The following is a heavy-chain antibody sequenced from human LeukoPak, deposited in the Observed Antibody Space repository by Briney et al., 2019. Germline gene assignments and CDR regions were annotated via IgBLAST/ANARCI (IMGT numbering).Heavy chain of an antibody. D-gene: IGHD5-18*01. Sequence: SETLSLTCTVSGGSISSYYWSWIRQPPGKGLEWIGYIHYSGSTSYNPSLKSRVTMSVDTSKDQFSLKLSSVTAADTAVYYCASGYSYGRRFDYWGQGTLVTVSS. J-gene: IGHJ4*02. CDR2: IHYSGST. CDR1: GGSISSYY. CDR3: ASGYSYGRRFDY. V-gene: IGHV4-59*12.